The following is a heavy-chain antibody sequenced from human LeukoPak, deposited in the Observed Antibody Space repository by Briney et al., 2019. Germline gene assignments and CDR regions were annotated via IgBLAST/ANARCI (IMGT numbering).Heavy chain of an antibody. J-gene: IGHJ4*02. CDR1: GYTFTSYY. CDR2: INPSGGST. V-gene: IGHV1-46*01. CDR3: ARSGYGGLYYFDY. D-gene: IGHD4-23*01. Sequence: ASVKVSCKASGYTFTSYYMYWVRQAPGQGPEWMGFINPSGGSTSYAQNFQGRITMTRDTSTSTVYMELSSLRPEDTAIYYCARSGYGGLYYFDYWGQGTRVTVSS.